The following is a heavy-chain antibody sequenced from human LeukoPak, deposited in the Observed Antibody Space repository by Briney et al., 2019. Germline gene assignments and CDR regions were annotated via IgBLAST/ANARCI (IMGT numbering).Heavy chain of an antibody. CDR1: GFAFNTYT. Sequence: GRSLRLSCAASGFAFNTYTIHWVRQASGKGLEWVGRIRGKANSYATAYAASVKGRFTISRDDSKNTAYMQMNSLKTEDTAVYYCAMIVVALDYWVQGTLVTVSS. CDR3: AMIVVALDY. CDR2: IRGKANSYAT. D-gene: IGHD3-22*01. J-gene: IGHJ4*02. V-gene: IGHV3-73*01.